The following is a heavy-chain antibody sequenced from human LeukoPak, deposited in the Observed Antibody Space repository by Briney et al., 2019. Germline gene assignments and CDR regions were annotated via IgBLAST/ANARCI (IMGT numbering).Heavy chain of an antibody. CDR3: ARESGSGEFDY. Sequence: PGGSLRLSCAASGFTFSNYAMSWVRQAPGKGLEWVSSISSSSSYIYYADSVKGRFTISRDNARNSLYLQMNSLRAEDTAVYYCARESGSGEFDYWGQGTLVTVSS. CDR2: ISSSSSYI. V-gene: IGHV3-21*01. J-gene: IGHJ4*02. CDR1: GFTFSNYA. D-gene: IGHD6-19*01.